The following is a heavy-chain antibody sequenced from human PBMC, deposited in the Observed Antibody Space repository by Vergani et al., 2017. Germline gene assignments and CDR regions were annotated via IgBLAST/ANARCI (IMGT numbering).Heavy chain of an antibody. D-gene: IGHD3-3*01. CDR1: GFTFSSYA. CDR2: ISSNGGST. J-gene: IGHJ6*02. V-gene: IGHV3-64*01. CDR3: ARDPLPYYDFWSGYYNYGMDV. Sequence: EVQLVESGGGVVQPGGSLRLSCAASGFTFSSYAMHWVRQAPGKGLEYVSAISSNGGSTYYANSVKGRFTISRDNSKNTLYLQMGSLRAEDMAVYYCARDPLPYYDFWSGYYNYGMDVWGQGTTVTVSS.